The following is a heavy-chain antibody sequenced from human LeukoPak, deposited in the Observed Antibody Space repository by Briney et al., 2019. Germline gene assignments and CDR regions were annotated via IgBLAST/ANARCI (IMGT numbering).Heavy chain of an antibody. Sequence: ASVKVSCKASGYTFTGYYMHWVRQAPGQGLEWMGWINPNSGGTNYAQKFQGRVTMTRDTSISTAYMELSRLRSDDTAVYYCAREYYYDSSGYYYWCRGTLVTVSS. CDR3: AREYYYDSSGYYY. D-gene: IGHD3-22*01. V-gene: IGHV1-2*02. CDR1: GYTFTGYY. CDR2: INPNSGGT. J-gene: IGHJ4*02.